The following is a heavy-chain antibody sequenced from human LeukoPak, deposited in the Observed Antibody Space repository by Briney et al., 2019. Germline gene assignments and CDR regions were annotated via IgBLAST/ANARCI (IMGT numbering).Heavy chain of an antibody. CDR1: GGSISSSNW. CDR2: IYHSGST. Sequence: PSETLSLTCAVSGGSISSSNWWSWVRQPPGKGLEWIGEIYHSGSTNYNPSLKSRVTISVDKSKNQFSLKLNSVTAADTAVYYCARLMLGYSYGFDYWGQGTLVIVSS. D-gene: IGHD5-18*01. V-gene: IGHV4-4*02. CDR3: ARLMLGYSYGFDY. J-gene: IGHJ4*02.